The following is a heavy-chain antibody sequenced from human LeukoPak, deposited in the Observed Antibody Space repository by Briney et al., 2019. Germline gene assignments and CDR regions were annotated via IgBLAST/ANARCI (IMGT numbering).Heavy chain of an antibody. CDR2: INPNSGGT. V-gene: IGHV1-2*02. CDR3: ASPEPNYYDSSGYYF. CDR1: GYTFTGYY. Sequence: GASVKVSCKASGYTFTGYYMHWVRQAPGQGLEWMGWINPNSGGTNYAQKFQGRVTMTRDTSISTAYMELSRLRSDDAAVYYCASPEPNYYDSSGYYFWGQGTLVTVSS. D-gene: IGHD3-22*01. J-gene: IGHJ4*02.